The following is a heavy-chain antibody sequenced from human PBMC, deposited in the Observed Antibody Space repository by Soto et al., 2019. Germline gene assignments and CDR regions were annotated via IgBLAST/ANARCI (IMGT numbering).Heavy chain of an antibody. D-gene: IGHD4-17*01. Sequence: PGGSLRLSCAASGFTFSSYAMSWVRQAPGKGLEWVSAISGSGGSTYYADSVKGRFTISRDNSKNTLYLQMNSLRAEDTAVYYCAKSVWITVTTYPDYWGQGTLVTVSS. CDR2: ISGSGGST. V-gene: IGHV3-23*01. CDR1: GFTFSSYA. CDR3: AKSVWITVTTYPDY. J-gene: IGHJ4*02.